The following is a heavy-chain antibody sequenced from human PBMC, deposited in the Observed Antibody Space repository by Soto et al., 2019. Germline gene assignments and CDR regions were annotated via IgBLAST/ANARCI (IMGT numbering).Heavy chain of an antibody. D-gene: IGHD3-22*01. CDR3: ARGGYYDSSGSRNYQYYGMDV. CDR1: GYTFSRYG. Sequence: ASVKVSCKASGYTFSRYGISWVRQAPGQGLEWLGWISPYDDDTKYAQNLQGRVRMTTDTSTRTVYMDLRSLRSDDTAIYYCARGGYYDSSGSRNYQYYGMDVWG. CDR2: ISPYDDDT. J-gene: IGHJ6*02. V-gene: IGHV1-18*01.